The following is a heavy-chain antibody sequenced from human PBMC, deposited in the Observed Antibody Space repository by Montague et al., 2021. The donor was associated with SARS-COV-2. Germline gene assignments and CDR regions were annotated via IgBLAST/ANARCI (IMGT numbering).Heavy chain of an antibody. D-gene: IGHD5-12*01. CDR2: IYTSGTT. CDR3: ARAHSGSCAHLDN. J-gene: IGHJ4*02. Sequence: TLSLTCTVSGGSISSGSYYWSWIRQPAGKGLEWIGRIYTSGTTDYXXXLKSRVTISVDTSKNQFSLKLTSVTAADTAVYYCARAHSGSCAHLDNWGQGSLVTVSS. V-gene: IGHV4-61*02. CDR1: GGSISSGSYY.